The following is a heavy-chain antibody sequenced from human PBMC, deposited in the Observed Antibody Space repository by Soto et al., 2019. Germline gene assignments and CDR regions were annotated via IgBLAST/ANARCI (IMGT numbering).Heavy chain of an antibody. Sequence: QVQLVESGGGVVQPGRSLRLSCAASGFTFSSYAMHWVRQAPGKGLEWVAVISYDGSNKYYADSVKGRFTISRDNSKNTLYLQMNSLRAEDTAVYYCARVRRGYYYDSSGSRDAFDIWGHGTMFTVSS. CDR3: ARVRRGYYYDSSGSRDAFDI. D-gene: IGHD3-22*01. V-gene: IGHV3-30-3*01. J-gene: IGHJ3*02. CDR2: ISYDGSNK. CDR1: GFTFSSYA.